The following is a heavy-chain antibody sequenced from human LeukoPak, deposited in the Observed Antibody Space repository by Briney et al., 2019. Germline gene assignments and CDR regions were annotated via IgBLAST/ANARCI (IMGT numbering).Heavy chain of an antibody. D-gene: IGHD1-26*01. J-gene: IGHJ4*02. CDR2: MYHSGTS. V-gene: IGHV4-38-2*01. CDR3: ARQVIGSHYHDY. Sequence: SETLSLTXAVSGYSISSDYYWGWIRQPPGKGLEWIGSMYHSGTSYYNPSLKSRVTVSLDTSKNQFSLRLSSVTAADTAVYYCARQVIGSHYHDYWGQGTLVTVSS. CDR1: GYSISSDYY.